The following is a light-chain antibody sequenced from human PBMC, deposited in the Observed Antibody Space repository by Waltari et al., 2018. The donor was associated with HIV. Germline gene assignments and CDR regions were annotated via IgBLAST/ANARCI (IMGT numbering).Light chain of an antibody. CDR2: DAS. V-gene: IGKV3-11*01. J-gene: IGKJ1*01. CDR3: QQRSNWPTWT. Sequence: EIVLTQSPATLSLSPGDRATLSCRASQRVSSHLAWYQQKPGQTPRLLIYDASNRATGIPARFSGSGSGTDFTLTISSLEPEDFAVYYCQQRSNWPTWTFGQGTKVEIK. CDR1: QRVSSH.